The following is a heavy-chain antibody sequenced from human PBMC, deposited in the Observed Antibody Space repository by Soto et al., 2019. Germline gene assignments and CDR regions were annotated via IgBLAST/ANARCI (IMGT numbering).Heavy chain of an antibody. Sequence: PSETLSLTCTVSGGSISSGGYYWSWIRQHPGKGLEWIGYIYYSGSTYYNPSLKSRVTISVDTSKNQFSLKLSSVTAADTAVYYCARENFGVVPPSPSTPGYPWGQGTLVTVSS. CDR2: IYYSGST. CDR3: ARENFGVVPPSPSTPGYP. V-gene: IGHV4-31*03. D-gene: IGHD3-3*01. J-gene: IGHJ5*02. CDR1: GGSISSGGYY.